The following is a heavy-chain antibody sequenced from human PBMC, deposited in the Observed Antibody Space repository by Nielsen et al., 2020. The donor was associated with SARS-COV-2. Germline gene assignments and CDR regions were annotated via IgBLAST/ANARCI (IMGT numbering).Heavy chain of an antibody. V-gene: IGHV3-48*04. J-gene: IGHJ4*02. CDR2: ISNRSGPK. CDR3: ARDLFSKDHYPYYDSSAFDY. D-gene: IGHD3-22*01. Sequence: ARQMPGKGLEWVSYISNRSGPKYYADSVEGRFTISRDNAGNSLYLHMTSLRAEDTAVYYCARDLFSKDHYPYYDSSAFDYWGLGTLVTVSS.